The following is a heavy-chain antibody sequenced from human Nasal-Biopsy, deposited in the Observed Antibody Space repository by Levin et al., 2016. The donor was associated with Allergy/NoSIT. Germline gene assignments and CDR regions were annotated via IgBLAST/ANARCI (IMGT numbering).Heavy chain of an antibody. J-gene: IGHJ6*02. CDR3: ARDPVVRGVDYSYYGLDV. Sequence: GGSLRLSCAASGFRFSDNAIHWVRQAPGKGLLWVAVVSYDGKQKNTMQTQRRGRFTVSRDNYKDIVYLEMNSLRPDDTAIYYCARDPVVRGVDYSYYGLDVWGQGTTVTVS. D-gene: IGHD3-10*01. V-gene: IGHV3-30*01. CDR1: GFRFSDNA. CDR2: VSYDGKQK.